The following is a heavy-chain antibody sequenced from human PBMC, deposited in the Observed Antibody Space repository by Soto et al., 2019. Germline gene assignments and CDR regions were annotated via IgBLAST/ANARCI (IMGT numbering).Heavy chain of an antibody. V-gene: IGHV1-69*06. CDR3: ARTGGARAVAGTFDY. D-gene: IGHD6-19*01. J-gene: IGHJ4*02. Sequence: QVQLVQSGAEVKKPGSSVKVSCKASGGTFSSYAISWVRQAPGQGLEWMGGIIPLFGTANYAQKFQGRVTITADKYTSTAYMDLSSLRSEDKDVSYCARTGGARAVAGTFDYWGQGTLVNVSS. CDR1: GGTFSSYA. CDR2: IIPLFGTA.